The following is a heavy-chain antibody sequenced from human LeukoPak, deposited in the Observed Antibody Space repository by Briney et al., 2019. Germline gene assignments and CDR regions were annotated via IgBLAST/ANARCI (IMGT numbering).Heavy chain of an antibody. Sequence: GGSLRLSCTASGFTFSGYSMNWVRQAPGKGLEWVSYISSSGGTICYADFVKGQFTISRDNAMNSLYLQMNSLRAEDTAVYYCARSRATYAFDIWGQGTMVTVSS. J-gene: IGHJ3*02. CDR2: ISSSGGTI. CDR1: GFTFSGYS. CDR3: ARSRATYAFDI. V-gene: IGHV3-48*01. D-gene: IGHD5-12*01.